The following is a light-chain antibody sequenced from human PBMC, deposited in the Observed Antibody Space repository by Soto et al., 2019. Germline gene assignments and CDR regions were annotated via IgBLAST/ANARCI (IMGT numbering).Light chain of an antibody. V-gene: IGKV1-12*01. CDR3: QQTSSFPLT. J-gene: IGKJ4*01. CDR1: QGITSW. Sequence: DIQMPQSPSSVSASVGDRVTITCRASQGITSWLAWYQQKPGRAPKLLIYAASSLQSGVPSRFSGSGSGRDFTLTISSLQPDDFATYFCQQTSSFPLTFGGGTKVEIK. CDR2: AAS.